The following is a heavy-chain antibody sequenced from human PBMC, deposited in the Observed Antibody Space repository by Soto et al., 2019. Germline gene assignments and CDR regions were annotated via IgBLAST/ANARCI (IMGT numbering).Heavy chain of an antibody. Sequence: QLHLQESGPGLVKPSATLSLTCTVSGGSISSGDYYWGWIRQPAGEGLEWIGTIYHSGITYYNPSLKSRVTISEDTSNNQFSLKLTFVTAADTAVYYCARQDVRAWGRFDPWGQGTLVTVSS. D-gene: IGHD7-27*01. CDR3: ARQDVRAWGRFDP. CDR1: GGSISSGDYY. CDR2: IYHSGIT. V-gene: IGHV4-39*01. J-gene: IGHJ5*02.